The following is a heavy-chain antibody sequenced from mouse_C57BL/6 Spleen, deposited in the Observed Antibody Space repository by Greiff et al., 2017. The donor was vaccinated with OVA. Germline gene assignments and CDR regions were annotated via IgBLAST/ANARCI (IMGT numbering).Heavy chain of an antibody. D-gene: IGHD2-4*01. Sequence: DVKLVESGEGLVKPGGSLKLSCAASGFTFSSYAMSWVRQTPEKRLEWVAYISSGGDYIYYADTVKGRFTISRDNARNTLYLQMSSLKSEDTAMYYCTRVYDYDGRHYYAMDYWGQGTSVTVSS. CDR1: GFTFSSYA. CDR3: TRVYDYDGRHYYAMDY. J-gene: IGHJ4*01. CDR2: ISSGGDYI. V-gene: IGHV5-9-1*02.